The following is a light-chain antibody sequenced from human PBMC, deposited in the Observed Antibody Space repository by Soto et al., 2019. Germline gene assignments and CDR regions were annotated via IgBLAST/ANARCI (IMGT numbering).Light chain of an antibody. V-gene: IGKV3-15*01. CDR1: QSVSSD. J-gene: IGKJ1*01. CDR2: GAS. CDR3: QQYNNWPWT. Sequence: EIVMTQSPATLSVSPGERATISCRASQSVSSDLAWYQQKPGQAPRLLIYGASTRATGSPARFSGSGSGTEFTLTISGLQSEDFAVYYCQQYNNWPWTFGQGTKVAIK.